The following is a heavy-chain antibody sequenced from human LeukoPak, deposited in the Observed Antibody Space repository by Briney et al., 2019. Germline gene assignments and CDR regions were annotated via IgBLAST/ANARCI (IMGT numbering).Heavy chain of an antibody. V-gene: IGHV3-33*01. CDR2: IWYDGSNK. CDR1: GFIFSNYV. CDR3: ARGRFFGITGTTKYYFDY. Sequence: GGSLRLSCAASGFIFSNYVMHWVRQAPGKGLEWVAVIWYDGSNKYYADSVKGRFTISRDNSKNTLYLQMNSLRAEDTAVYCCARGRFFGITGTTKYYFDYWGQGTLVTVSS. D-gene: IGHD1-7*01. J-gene: IGHJ4*02.